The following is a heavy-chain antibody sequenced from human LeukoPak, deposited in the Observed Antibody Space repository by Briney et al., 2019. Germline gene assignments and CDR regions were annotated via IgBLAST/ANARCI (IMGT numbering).Heavy chain of an antibody. CDR3: ARDSTLSNY. Sequence: PGGSLRLSCAASGLTFSSYWMTWVRQAPGKGLEWVATMKYDGSETYYVDSVRGRFSISRDNAKNSLYLQMNSLSAEDTAVYYCARDSTLSNYWGQGTLVTVSS. CDR1: GLTFSSYW. D-gene: IGHD3-16*01. V-gene: IGHV3-7*04. J-gene: IGHJ4*02. CDR2: MKYDGSET.